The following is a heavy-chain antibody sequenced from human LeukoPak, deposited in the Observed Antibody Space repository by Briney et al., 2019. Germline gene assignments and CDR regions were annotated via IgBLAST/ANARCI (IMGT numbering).Heavy chain of an antibody. Sequence: GGSLRLSCVASGFTFNNYGMIWVRRAPGKGLEWVSSISSSSSYIYYADSVKGRFTISRDNAKNSLYLQMNSLRAEDTAVYYCARGAGGSGFSYWGQGTLVTVSS. CDR3: ARGAGGSGFSY. J-gene: IGHJ4*02. CDR1: GFTFNNYG. V-gene: IGHV3-21*01. CDR2: ISSSSSYI. D-gene: IGHD6-19*01.